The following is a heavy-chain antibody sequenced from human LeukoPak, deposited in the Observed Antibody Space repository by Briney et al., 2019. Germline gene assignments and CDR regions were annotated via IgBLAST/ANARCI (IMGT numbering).Heavy chain of an antibody. D-gene: IGHD6-19*01. J-gene: IGHJ5*02. CDR2: IYYSGST. Sequence: SETLSLTCTVSGGSISSSSYYWGWIRQPPGKGLEWIGSIYYSGSTYYNPSLESRVTISVDTSKNQFSLKLSSVTAADTAVYYCAGTQWLSNNWFDPWGQGTLVTVSS. V-gene: IGHV4-39*01. CDR1: GGSISSSSYY. CDR3: AGTQWLSNNWFDP.